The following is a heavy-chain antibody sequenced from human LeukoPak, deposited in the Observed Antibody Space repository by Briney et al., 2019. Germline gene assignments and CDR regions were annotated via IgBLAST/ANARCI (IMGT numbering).Heavy chain of an antibody. V-gene: IGHV3-30*18. D-gene: IGHD6-13*01. CDR1: GFTFSSYG. CDR2: ISYDGSNK. J-gene: IGHJ4*02. CDR3: AKEEIAADLYYFDY. Sequence: PGGSLRLSCAASGFTFSSYGMHWVRQAPGKGLEWVAVISYDGSNKYYADSVKGRFTISRDNSKNTLYLQMNSLRAEDTAVYYCAKEEIAADLYYFDYWGQGTLVTVSS.